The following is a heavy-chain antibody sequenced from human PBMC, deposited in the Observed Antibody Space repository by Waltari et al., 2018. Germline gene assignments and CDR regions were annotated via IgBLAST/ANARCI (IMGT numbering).Heavy chain of an antibody. CDR2: IYYSGST. V-gene: IGHV4-39*01. J-gene: IGHJ4*02. Sequence: QLQLQESGPGLVKPSETLSLTCTVPGGSISSSSYYWGWVRQPPGKGLEWIGSIYYSGSTYYNPSLTSRVTISVDTSKNQFSLKLSSVTAADTAVYYCASTVYYDSSGWTYYFDYWGQGTLVTVSS. CDR3: ASTVYYDSSGWTYYFDY. D-gene: IGHD3-22*01. CDR1: GGSISSSSYY.